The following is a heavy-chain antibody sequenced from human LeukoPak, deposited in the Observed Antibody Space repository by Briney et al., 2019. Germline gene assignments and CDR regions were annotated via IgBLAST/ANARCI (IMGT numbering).Heavy chain of an antibody. D-gene: IGHD3-10*01. CDR1: GFTFSSYA. CDR3: ARDGSERPSLYGMDV. CDR2: ISYDGSSK. V-gene: IGHV3-30-3*01. J-gene: IGHJ6*02. Sequence: GRSLRLSCAASGFTFSSYAMHWVRQAPGKGLEWVAVISYDGSSKYYADSVKGRFTISRDNSKNTLYLQMNSLRAEDTAVYYCARDGSERPSLYGMDVWGQGTTVTVSS.